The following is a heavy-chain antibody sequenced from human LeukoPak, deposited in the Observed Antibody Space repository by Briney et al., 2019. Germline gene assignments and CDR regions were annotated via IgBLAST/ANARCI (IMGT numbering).Heavy chain of an antibody. D-gene: IGHD1-26*01. CDR3: AKGLVGATYNLDY. V-gene: IGHV3-23*01. J-gene: IGHJ4*01. Sequence: GGSLRLSCAASGFLFSKYPMSWVRQAPGEGLEWDSAISGSGGSTYYADSVKGRFTISRDNSKNTLYLQMNSLRADDTAIYYCAKGLVGATYNLDYWGHGTLVTVSS. CDR2: ISGSGGST. CDR1: GFLFSKYP.